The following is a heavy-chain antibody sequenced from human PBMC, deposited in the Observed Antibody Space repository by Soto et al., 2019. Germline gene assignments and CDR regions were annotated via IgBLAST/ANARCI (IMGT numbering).Heavy chain of an antibody. CDR1: GGTFSSYA. CDR3: ARGIAVAGTLNYYSYGMDV. CDR2: IIPIFGTA. D-gene: IGHD6-19*01. Sequence: QVQLVQSGAEVKKPGSSVKVSCKASGGTFSSYAISWVRQAPGQGLEWMGGIIPIFGTANYAQKFQGRVTITAEEXXSXACXELSSLRSEDTAVYYCARGIAVAGTLNYYSYGMDVWGQGTTVTVSS. V-gene: IGHV1-69*12. J-gene: IGHJ6*02.